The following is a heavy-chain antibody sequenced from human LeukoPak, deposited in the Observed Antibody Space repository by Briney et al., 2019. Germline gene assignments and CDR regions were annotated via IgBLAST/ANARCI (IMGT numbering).Heavy chain of an antibody. CDR2: ISTYNGNT. Sequence: GASVKVSCKASGYTFTSYGISWVRQAPGQGLEWMGWISTYNGNTNYAQKLQGRVTMTTDTSTSTAYMELRSLRSDDTAVYYCARDAPRNSGSSLIYWGQGTLVTVSS. D-gene: IGHD3-16*02. V-gene: IGHV1-18*01. CDR1: GYTFTSYG. J-gene: IGHJ4*02. CDR3: ARDAPRNSGSSLIY.